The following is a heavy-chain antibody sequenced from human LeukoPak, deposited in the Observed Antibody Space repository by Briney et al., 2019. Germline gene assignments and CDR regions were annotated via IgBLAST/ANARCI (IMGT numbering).Heavy chain of an antibody. V-gene: IGHV3-30*03. D-gene: IGHD3-10*01. J-gene: IGHJ3*02. CDR1: GFTFSSYG. CDR2: ISYDGSNK. Sequence: GRSLRLSRAASGFTFSSYGMHWVRQAPGKGLEWVAVISYDGSNKYYADSVKGRFTISRDNSKNTLYLQMNSLRAEDTAVYYCARVRASRSDYGAFDIWGQGTMVTVSS. CDR3: ARVRASRSDYGAFDI.